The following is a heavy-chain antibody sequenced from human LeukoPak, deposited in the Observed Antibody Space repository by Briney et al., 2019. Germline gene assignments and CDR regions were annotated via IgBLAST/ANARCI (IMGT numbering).Heavy chain of an antibody. Sequence: LSLTCTVSGGSISSGGYYWSWIRQAPGKGLEWGSYISSSGSTIYYADSVKGRFTISRDNAKNSLYLQMNSLRAEDTAVYYCARDHLGSYDSSGYFFDYWGQGTLVTVSS. D-gene: IGHD3-22*01. CDR3: ARDHLGSYDSSGYFFDY. J-gene: IGHJ4*02. CDR1: GGSISSGGYY. V-gene: IGHV3-11*01. CDR2: ISSSGSTI.